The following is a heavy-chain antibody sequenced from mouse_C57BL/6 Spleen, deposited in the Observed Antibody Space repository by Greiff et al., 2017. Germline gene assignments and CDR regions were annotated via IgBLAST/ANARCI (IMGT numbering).Heavy chain of an antibody. J-gene: IGHJ4*01. CDR2: IYPGSGNP. Sequence: VQLKESGPELVKPGASVKISCKASGYSFTSYYIHWVKQRPGQGLEWIGWIYPGSGNPKYNEKFKGKATLTADTSSSTAYMQLSSLTSEDSAVYYCARIFYYAMDYWGQGTSVTVSS. CDR3: ARIFYYAMDY. CDR1: GYSFTSYY. V-gene: IGHV1-66*01.